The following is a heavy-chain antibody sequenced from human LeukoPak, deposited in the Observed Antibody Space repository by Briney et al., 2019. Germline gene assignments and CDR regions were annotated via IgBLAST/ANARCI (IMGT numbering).Heavy chain of an antibody. V-gene: IGHV4-34*01. D-gene: IGHD2-2*01. J-gene: IGHJ4*02. CDR3: ARGRGYCSSTSCYAYFDY. CDR2: INHSGST. CDR1: GGSFSGYY. Sequence: SETLSLTCAVYGGSFSGYYWSWLRQPPGKGLEWIGEINHSGSTNYNPSLKSRVTISVDTSKNQFSLKLSSVTAADTAVYYCARGRGYCSSTSCYAYFDYWGQGTLVTVSS.